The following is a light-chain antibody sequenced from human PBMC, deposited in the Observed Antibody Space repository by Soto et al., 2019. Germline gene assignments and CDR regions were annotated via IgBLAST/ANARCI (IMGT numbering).Light chain of an antibody. J-gene: IGKJ2*01. V-gene: IGKV1-39*01. CDR1: QTISSS. CDR2: AAS. Sequence: DIQMTQSPSSLSASVGDRVTITCRASQTISSSLNWYQQKPGKAPKLLIYAASTLQSGVPSRFSGSGSGTDFTLTISSLQPEDFATYYCQQSGTTPYTFGQGTKVEIK. CDR3: QQSGTTPYT.